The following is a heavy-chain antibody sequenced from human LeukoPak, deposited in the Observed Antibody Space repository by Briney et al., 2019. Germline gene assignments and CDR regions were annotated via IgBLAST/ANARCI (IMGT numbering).Heavy chain of an antibody. D-gene: IGHD1/OR15-1a*01. J-gene: IGHJ2*01. V-gene: IGHV4-30-2*01. CDR1: GGSISSGGYS. Sequence: SETLSLTCAVSGGSISSGGYSWSWIRQPPGEGLEWIGYIYHSGSTYYNPSLKSRVTISVDRSKNQFSLKLSSVTAADTAVYYCARGAKNRNWYFDLWGRGTLVTVSS. CDR3: ARGAKNRNWYFDL. CDR2: IYHSGST.